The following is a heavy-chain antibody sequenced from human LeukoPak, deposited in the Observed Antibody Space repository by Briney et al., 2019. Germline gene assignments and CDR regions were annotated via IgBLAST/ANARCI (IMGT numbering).Heavy chain of an antibody. CDR3: ASSYYDFWSDTYYLEY. J-gene: IGHJ4*01. V-gene: IGHV4-59*01. CDR2: IYNTGST. CDR1: GGSISGYY. D-gene: IGHD3-3*01. Sequence: KSSETLSLTCTVSGGSISGYYWSWIWQPPGKGLEWIGYIYNTGSTNYKSSLKSRVTMSLDTSKNHFSLRLKSVTAADTAVCYCASSYYDFWSDTYYLEYCGQGSPVTVSS.